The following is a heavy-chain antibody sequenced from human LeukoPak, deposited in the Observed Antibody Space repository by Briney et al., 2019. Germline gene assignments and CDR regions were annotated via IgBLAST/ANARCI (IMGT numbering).Heavy chain of an antibody. CDR3: ARVPPVLTTVVSWYYFDY. V-gene: IGHV1-2*02. Sequence: ASVKVSCKASGYTFTGYYMHWVRQAPGQGLEWMGWINSNSGGTKDAQKFQGRVTMTRDTSISTAYMELSRLRSDDTAVYYCARVPPVLTTVVSWYYFDYWGQGTLVTVSS. D-gene: IGHD4-23*01. J-gene: IGHJ4*02. CDR1: GYTFTGYY. CDR2: INSNSGGT.